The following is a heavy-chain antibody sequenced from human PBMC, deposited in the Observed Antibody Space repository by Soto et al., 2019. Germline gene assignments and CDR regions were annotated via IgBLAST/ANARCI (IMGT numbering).Heavy chain of an antibody. CDR1: GGSISGGGTGSY. CDR3: ASGHDAYKVRY. CDR2: IYYTGNT. J-gene: IGHJ4*02. D-gene: IGHD1-1*01. V-gene: IGHV4-31*03. Sequence: QVQLQESGPGLMKPSQTLSLTCTVSGGSISGGGTGSYWNWIRQVPGKGLEWIGYIYYTGNTYYNPSLKSRPTISIDTSENQFSLKLTSVTAADTAVYFCASGHDAYKVRYWGQGTLVTVSS.